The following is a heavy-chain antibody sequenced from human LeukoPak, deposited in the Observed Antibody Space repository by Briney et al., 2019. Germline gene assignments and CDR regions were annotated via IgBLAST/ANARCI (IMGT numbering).Heavy chain of an antibody. J-gene: IGHJ3*02. CDR1: GFTFSSYS. CDR3: ARGYSGSYYEAFDI. V-gene: IGHV3-21*01. D-gene: IGHD1-26*01. CDR2: ISSSSSYI. Sequence: GGSLRLSCAASGFTFSSYSMNWVRQAPGKGLEWVSSISSSSSYIYYADSVKGRFTISRDNAKNSLYLQMNSLRAEDTAVHYCARGYSGSYYEAFDIWGQGTMVTVSS.